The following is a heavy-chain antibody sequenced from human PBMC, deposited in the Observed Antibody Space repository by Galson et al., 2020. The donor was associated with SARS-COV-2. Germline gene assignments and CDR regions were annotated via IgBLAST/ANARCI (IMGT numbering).Heavy chain of an antibody. Sequence: NSGGSLRLSCAASGYPFSTYSINWVRLAPGKGLEWVSSISTSSSYTYYVDSVKGRFSISRDNPRNSLYLQMNSLRAEDTAVYYCARDEGIRGCNYGRRADGTGVWGQGPTVTVSS. CDR1: GYPFSTYS. CDR2: ISTSSSYT. CDR3: ARDEGIRGCNYGRRADGTGV. J-gene: IGHJ6*02. V-gene: IGHV3-21*01. D-gene: IGHD5-18*01.